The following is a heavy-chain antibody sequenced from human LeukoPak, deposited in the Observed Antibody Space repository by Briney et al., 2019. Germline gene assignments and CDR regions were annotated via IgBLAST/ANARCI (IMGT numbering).Heavy chain of an antibody. CDR1: GDSINSLDL. CDR3: ARRYCSGGSCYSDNWFDP. V-gene: IGHV4-4*02. J-gene: IGHJ5*02. CDR2: INHSGST. D-gene: IGHD2-15*01. Sequence: SGTLSLTCTVSGDSINSLDLWSWVRQPPGKGLEWIGEINHSGSTNYNPSLKSRVTISVDTSKNQFSLKLSSVTAADTAVYYCARRYCSGGSCYSDNWFDPWGQGTLVTVSS.